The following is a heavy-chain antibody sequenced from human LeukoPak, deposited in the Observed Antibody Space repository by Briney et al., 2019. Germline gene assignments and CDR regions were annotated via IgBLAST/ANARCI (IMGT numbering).Heavy chain of an antibody. CDR1: GGSISSYY. Sequence: SETLSLTCTVSGGSISSYYWSWIRQPAGKGLEWIGRIYTSGSTNYNPSLKSRVTMSVDTSKNQFSLKLSSVTAADTAVYYCARDVAYYDFWSSINDAFDIWGQGTMVTVSS. CDR2: IYTSGST. V-gene: IGHV4-4*07. CDR3: ARDVAYYDFWSSINDAFDI. D-gene: IGHD3-3*01. J-gene: IGHJ3*02.